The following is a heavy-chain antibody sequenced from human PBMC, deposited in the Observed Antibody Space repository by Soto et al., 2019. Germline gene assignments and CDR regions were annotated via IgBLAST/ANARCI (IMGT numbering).Heavy chain of an antibody. D-gene: IGHD2-2*01. CDR2: ISYDGSNK. J-gene: IGHJ6*02. CDR3: AKELRYCSSTSCYGSRYGMDV. V-gene: IGHV3-30*18. Sequence: GGSLRLSCAASGFTFSSYGMHWVRQAPGKGLEWVAVISYDGSNKYYADSVKGRFTISRDNSKNTLYLQMNSLRAEDTAVYYCAKELRYCSSTSCYGSRYGMDVWGQGTTVTVSS. CDR1: GFTFSSYG.